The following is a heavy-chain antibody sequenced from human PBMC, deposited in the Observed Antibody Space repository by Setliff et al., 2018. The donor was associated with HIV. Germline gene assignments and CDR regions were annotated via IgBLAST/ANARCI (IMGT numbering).Heavy chain of an antibody. D-gene: IGHD3-22*01. CDR3: ARKYLVNVFDY. CDR1: GGPLSSYY. Sequence: PSETLSLTCSVSGGPLSSYYWSWIRQPPGKGLEWIGYVYYSGTTNYNPSLKSRVSMSVDTSKSQFSLRLSSVTAADTAVYYCARKYLVNVFDYWGQGMLVTVSS. J-gene: IGHJ4*02. V-gene: IGHV4-59*01. CDR2: VYYSGTT.